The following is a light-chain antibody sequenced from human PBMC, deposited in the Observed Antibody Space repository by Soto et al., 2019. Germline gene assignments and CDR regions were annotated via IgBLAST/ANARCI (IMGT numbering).Light chain of an antibody. V-gene: IGLV1-47*01. CDR2: RNN. Sequence: QSVLTQPPSASGTPGQRVTISCSGSSSNIGSNYVYWYHQLPGTAPKLVIYRNNQRPSGVPDRISGSKSGTSASLAISGLRSEDEADYYCISYASSSTLGVFGGGTKLTVL. J-gene: IGLJ3*02. CDR1: SSNIGSNY. CDR3: ISYASSSTLGV.